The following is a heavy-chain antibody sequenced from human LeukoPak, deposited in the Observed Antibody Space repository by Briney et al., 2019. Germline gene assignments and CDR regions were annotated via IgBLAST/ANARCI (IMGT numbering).Heavy chain of an antibody. CDR2: ISSGDRT. D-gene: IGHD2-21*01. Sequence: GGSLRLSCAASGFTFSSYAMNWVRQAAGKGLAWVAGISSGDRTFHAESVKGRFTISRDKSKDTRYLQMNSLRAEETAVYYFAKDATASPYHRLNNWGQGTQVIVSS. V-gene: IGHV3-23*01. J-gene: IGHJ1*01. CDR3: AKDATASPYHRLNN. CDR1: GFTFSSYA.